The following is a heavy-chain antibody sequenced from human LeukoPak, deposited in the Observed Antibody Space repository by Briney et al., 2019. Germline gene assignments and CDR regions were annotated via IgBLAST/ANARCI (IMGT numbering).Heavy chain of an antibody. D-gene: IGHD2-15*01. CDR3: GVGGSPGY. Sequence: GGSLRLSCAASGFAFSAYKMHWVRQAPRKGLVWVSRISTDGYTTDYADFVQGRFTASRDNTKNTWSLEMNSLRAEDTAVYYCGVGGSPGYWGQGTLVTVSS. CDR2: ISTDGYTT. V-gene: IGHV3-74*01. J-gene: IGHJ4*02. CDR1: GFAFSAYK.